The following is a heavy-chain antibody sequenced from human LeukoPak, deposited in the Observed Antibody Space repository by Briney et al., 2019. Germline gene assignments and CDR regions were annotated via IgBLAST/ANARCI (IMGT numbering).Heavy chain of an antibody. CDR3: ARFDGIPGWLDP. V-gene: IGHV4-61*02. J-gene: IGHJ5*02. CDR2: IYTSGST. Sequence: SETLSLTCTVSGGSISSGSYYWSWIRQPAGKGLEWIGRIYTSGSTNYNPSLKSRVTISVDTSKNQFSLKLSSVTAADTAVYYCARFDGIPGWLDPWGQGTLVTVSS. D-gene: IGHD1-1*01. CDR1: GGSISSGSYY.